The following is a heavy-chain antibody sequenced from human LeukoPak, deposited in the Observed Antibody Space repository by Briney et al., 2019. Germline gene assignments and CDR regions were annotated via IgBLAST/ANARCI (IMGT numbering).Heavy chain of an antibody. CDR1: GFTFSDYY. D-gene: IGHD3-10*01. J-gene: IGHJ5*02. CDR3: AKGATWDYYGSGSYPYVDH. CDR2: ISYDGSNK. Sequence: GGSLRLSCAASGFTFSDYYMSWIRQAPGKGLEWVAVISYDGSNKYFADSVKGRFTISRDNSKNTLYLQMNSLRPEDTAVYYCAKGATWDYYGSGSYPYVDHWGQGTLVTVSS. V-gene: IGHV3-30*18.